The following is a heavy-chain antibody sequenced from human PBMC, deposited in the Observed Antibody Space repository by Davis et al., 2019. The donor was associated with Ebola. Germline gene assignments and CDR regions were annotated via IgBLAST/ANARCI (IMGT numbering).Heavy chain of an antibody. CDR1: GFALSGFS. D-gene: IGHD2-15*01. CDR2: ISLGSNYI. J-gene: IGHJ5*02. Sequence: PGGSLRLSCEASGFALSGFSMSWVRRAPGKGLEWVASISLGSNYIYYAKLVEGRFTASRDNDKNSLYLEMTYLRVADTSFYYCARQSSARGWYDPWGQGTLVTVSS. CDR3: ARQSSARGWYDP. V-gene: IGHV3-21*01.